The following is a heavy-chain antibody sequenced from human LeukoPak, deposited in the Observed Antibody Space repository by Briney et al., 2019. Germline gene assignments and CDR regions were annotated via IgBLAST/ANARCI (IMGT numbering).Heavy chain of an antibody. CDR3: ARHGYSSAVYVDH. D-gene: IGHD6-25*01. Sequence: SETLSLTCAVYGGSFSGYYWSWIRQPPGKGLEWIGYIYYSGSTNYNPSLKSRVTISVDTSKNQFSLKLSSVTAADTAVYYCARHGYSSAVYVDHWGQGTLVTVSS. CDR1: GGSFSGYY. CDR2: IYYSGST. J-gene: IGHJ5*02. V-gene: IGHV4-59*08.